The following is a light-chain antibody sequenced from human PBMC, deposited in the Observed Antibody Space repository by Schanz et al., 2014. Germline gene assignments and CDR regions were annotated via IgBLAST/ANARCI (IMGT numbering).Light chain of an antibody. CDR2: PAS. CDR3: QQATSLIP. J-gene: IGKJ5*01. Sequence: DIRMTQSPSSVSASIGDRVTITCRASQGIGTWIAWYQQKPGKAPKLLIYPASSSQSGVPSRFSGSGSGTDFTLTISSLQPEDSATYYCQQATSLIPFGQGTRLEIK. CDR1: QGIGTW. V-gene: IGKV1-12*01.